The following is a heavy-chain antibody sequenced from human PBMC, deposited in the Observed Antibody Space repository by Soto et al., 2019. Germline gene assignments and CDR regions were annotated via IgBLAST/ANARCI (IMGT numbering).Heavy chain of an antibody. J-gene: IGHJ6*02. V-gene: IGHV4-59*01. D-gene: IGHD6-13*01. CDR2: IYYSGST. Sequence: SETLSLTCTVSGGSISSYYWSWIRQPPGKGLEWIGYIYYSGSTNYNPSLKSRVTISVDTSKNQFSLKLSSVTAADTAVYYCARDRSIAAAGYPYYYYYGMEVWGQGTTVTVSS. CDR3: ARDRSIAAAGYPYYYYYGMEV. CDR1: GGSISSYY.